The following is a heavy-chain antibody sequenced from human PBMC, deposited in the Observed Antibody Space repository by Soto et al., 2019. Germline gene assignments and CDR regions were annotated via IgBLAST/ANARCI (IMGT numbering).Heavy chain of an antibody. Sequence: QVQLVQSGAEVKKPGSSVKVSCNASGGTFSSYAISWVRQAPGQGLEWMGGIIPIFGTANYAQKFQGRVTTTADESTSTXXMXRXTLRSEDTAVYYCARDNDFGVVSITHQNYYYYGMGVWGQGTTVTVSS. D-gene: IGHD3-3*01. V-gene: IGHV1-69*12. CDR1: GGTFSSYA. CDR3: ARDNDFGVVSITHQNYYYYGMGV. J-gene: IGHJ6*02. CDR2: IIPIFGTA.